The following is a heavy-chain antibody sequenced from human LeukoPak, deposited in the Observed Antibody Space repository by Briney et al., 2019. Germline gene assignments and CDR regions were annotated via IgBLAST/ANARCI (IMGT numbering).Heavy chain of an antibody. D-gene: IGHD6-19*01. CDR2: ISGSSSYI. CDR3: AKEGSSGWTPYYYYYMDV. Sequence: GGSLRLSCAASGFTFSSYSMNWVRQAPGKGLEWVSSISGSSSYIYYADSVKGRFTISRDNSKNTLYLQMNSLRAEDTAVYYCAKEGSSGWTPYYYYYMDVWGKGTTVTISS. J-gene: IGHJ6*03. V-gene: IGHV3-21*04. CDR1: GFTFSSYS.